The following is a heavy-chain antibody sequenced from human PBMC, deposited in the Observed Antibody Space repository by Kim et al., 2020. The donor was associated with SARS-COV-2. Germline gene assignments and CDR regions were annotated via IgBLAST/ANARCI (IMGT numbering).Heavy chain of an antibody. CDR3: AKETYPGDSSGWTYYYYG. D-gene: IGHD6-19*01. CDR2: ISYDGSNK. Sequence: GGSLRLSCAASGFTFSNYGMHWVRQAPGTGLEWVAVISYDGSNKNYADSVKGRFTISRDNSKNTLYLQMNSLRAEAKVVLYCAKETYPGDSSGWTYYYYG. J-gene: IGHJ6*01. V-gene: IGHV3-30*18. CDR1: GFTFSNYG.